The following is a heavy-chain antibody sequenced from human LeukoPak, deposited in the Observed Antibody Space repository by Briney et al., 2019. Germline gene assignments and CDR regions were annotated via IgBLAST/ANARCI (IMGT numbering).Heavy chain of an antibody. CDR2: IYSGGST. CDR1: GFTVSSNY. J-gene: IGHJ3*02. CDR3: ASCLEYCSSTSLGNDAFDI. V-gene: IGHV3-53*05. D-gene: IGHD2-2*01. Sequence: PGGSLRLSCAASGFTVSSNYMSWVRQAPGKGLEWVSVIYSGGSTYYADSVKGRFTISRDNSKNTLYLQMNSLRAEDTAVYYCASCLEYCSSTSLGNDAFDIWGQGTVVTVSS.